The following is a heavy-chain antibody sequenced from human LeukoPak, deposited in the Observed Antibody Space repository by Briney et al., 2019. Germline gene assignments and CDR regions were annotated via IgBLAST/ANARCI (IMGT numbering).Heavy chain of an antibody. CDR1: GYTFTGYY. Sequence: SVKVSCKASGYTFTGYYMHWVRQAPGQGLEWMGWINPNSGGTNYAQKFQGWVTMTRDTSISTAYMELSRLRSDGTAVYYCARSVAGTVGDYWGQGTLVTVSS. CDR2: INPNSGGT. CDR3: ARSVAGTVGDY. D-gene: IGHD6-19*01. V-gene: IGHV1-2*04. J-gene: IGHJ4*02.